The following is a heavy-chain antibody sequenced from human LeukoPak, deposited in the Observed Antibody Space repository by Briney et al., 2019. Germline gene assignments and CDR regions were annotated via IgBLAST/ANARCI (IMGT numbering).Heavy chain of an antibody. J-gene: IGHJ4*02. CDR2: IYYSGST. D-gene: IGHD3-10*01. V-gene: IGHV4-39*07. CDR3: ARDRHGSGFDY. Sequence: SETLSLTCTVSGGSISSSSYYWGWIRQPPGKGLEWIGSIYYSGSTYYNPSLKSRVTISVDTSKNQFSLKLSSVTAADTAVYYRARDRHGSGFDYWGQGTLVTVSS. CDR1: GGSISSSSYY.